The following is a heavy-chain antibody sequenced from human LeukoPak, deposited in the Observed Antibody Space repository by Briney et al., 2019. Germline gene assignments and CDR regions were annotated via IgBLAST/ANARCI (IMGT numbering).Heavy chain of an antibody. CDR3: ARFAAGGSYYYYMDV. V-gene: IGHV3-11*04. J-gene: IGHJ6*03. Sequence: LSLTCAVYGGSFSDYYWNWIRQPPGKGLEWVSNIGTSSTTIYYADSVKGRFTISRDNAKNSLYLQMNSLRADDTAVYYCARFAAGGSYYYYMDVWGKGTTVTVSS. D-gene: IGHD6-25*01. CDR2: IGTSSTTI. CDR1: GGSFSDYY.